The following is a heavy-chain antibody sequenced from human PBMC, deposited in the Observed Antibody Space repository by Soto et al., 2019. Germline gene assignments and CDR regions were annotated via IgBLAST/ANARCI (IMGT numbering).Heavy chain of an antibody. V-gene: IGHV3-11*01. CDR2: ISSSGSAS. CDR3: ARQSFSNGWYVVDL. J-gene: IGHJ5*02. Sequence: ESGGGLVKPGGSLRLSCAASGFIFSDYYMTWIRQAPGKGLECVSYISSSGSASYHRDSVKGRFTISRDNAKNSLYLQMNSLRAEDTAVYYCARQSFSNGWYVVDLWGQGTLVTASS. D-gene: IGHD6-19*01. CDR1: GFIFSDYY.